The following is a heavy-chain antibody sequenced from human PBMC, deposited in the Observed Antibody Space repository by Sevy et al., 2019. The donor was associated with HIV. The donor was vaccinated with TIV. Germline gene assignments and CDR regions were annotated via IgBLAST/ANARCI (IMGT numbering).Heavy chain of an antibody. CDR3: ARNLAALPNYYYGMDV. V-gene: IGHV3-48*03. D-gene: IGHD6-6*01. CDR2: ISNSGTTI. Sequence: GGSLRLSCAASGFTFSSYEMNWVRQAPGKGLEWVSYISNSGTTISYSDSVRGRFSISRDNARNSLYLQMNSLRAEDTAVYYCARNLAALPNYYYGMDVWGQGTTVTVSS. J-gene: IGHJ6*02. CDR1: GFTFSSYE.